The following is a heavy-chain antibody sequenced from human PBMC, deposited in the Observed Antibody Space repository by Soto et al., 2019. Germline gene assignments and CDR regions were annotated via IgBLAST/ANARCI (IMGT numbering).Heavy chain of an antibody. CDR2: IYSGGST. D-gene: IGHD6-13*01. CDR3: ARDIVDSSSFGY. J-gene: IGHJ4*02. V-gene: IGHV3-66*01. Sequence: GGSLRLSCAASGFTVSSNYMSWVRQAPGKGLEWVSVIYSGGSTYYADSVKCRFTISRNNSKNTLYLQMNSLRAEDTAVYYCARDIVDSSSFGYWGQGTLVTVSS. CDR1: GFTVSSNY.